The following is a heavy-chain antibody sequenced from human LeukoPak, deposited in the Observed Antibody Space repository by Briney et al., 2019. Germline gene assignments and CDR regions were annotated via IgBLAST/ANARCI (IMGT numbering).Heavy chain of an antibody. CDR3: ARDRGSSGWYEFDY. CDR1: GFTSSSYW. Sequence: GGSLRLSCAASGFTSSSYWMSWVRQAPGKGLEWVANIKQDGSEKYYVASVKGRFTIARDNTKKSLYQQINIMTAEATAVYYCARDRGSSGWYEFDYWGQGTLVTVSS. J-gene: IGHJ4*02. D-gene: IGHD6-19*01. V-gene: IGHV3-7*01. CDR2: IKQDGSEK.